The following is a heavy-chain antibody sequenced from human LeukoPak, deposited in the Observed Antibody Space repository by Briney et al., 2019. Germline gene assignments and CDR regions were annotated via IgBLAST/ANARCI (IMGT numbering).Heavy chain of an antibody. Sequence: GGSLRLSCAGSGFTFSSYAISWVRQAPGKGLEWVSGISGSDVNTYYADSVKGRFTISRDNSKNTLYPQMNSLRAEDTAVYYCAKGLNRVVTVDWFDPWGQGTLVTVSS. V-gene: IGHV3-23*01. D-gene: IGHD2-21*02. CDR1: GFTFSSYA. J-gene: IGHJ5*02. CDR3: AKGLNRVVTVDWFDP. CDR2: ISGSDVNT.